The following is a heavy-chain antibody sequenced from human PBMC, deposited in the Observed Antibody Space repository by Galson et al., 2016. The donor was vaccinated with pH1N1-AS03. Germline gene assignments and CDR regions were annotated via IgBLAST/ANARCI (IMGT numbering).Heavy chain of an antibody. Sequence: CAISGXXVXXXGAAXXWIRXSPSRXLXXLGRTYXRSKWYNDYXXSVKGRITIYADTSRNQFSLQLNSVIPEDTAVYYCVRERGESSGWKTRWFDPWGQGTLVTVSS. CDR3: VRERGESSGWKTRWFDP. V-gene: IGHV6-1*01. J-gene: IGHJ5*02. CDR1: GXXVXXXGAA. CDR2: TYXRSKWYN. D-gene: IGHD6-19*01.